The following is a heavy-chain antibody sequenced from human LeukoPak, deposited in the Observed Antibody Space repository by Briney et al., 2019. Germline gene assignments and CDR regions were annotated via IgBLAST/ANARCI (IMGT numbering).Heavy chain of an antibody. CDR3: AKGPGAAAGRGGYFQH. CDR1: GFTFSNYG. J-gene: IGHJ1*01. V-gene: IGHV3-30*02. D-gene: IGHD6-13*01. CDR2: MQYDGSDK. Sequence: GGSLRLSCAASGFTFSNYGIHWVRQAPGKGLEWVTFMQYDGSDKFYADSVKGRFTISRDNSKNSLYLQMNSLRAEDTAVYYCAKGPGAAAGRGGYFQHWGQGTLVTVSS.